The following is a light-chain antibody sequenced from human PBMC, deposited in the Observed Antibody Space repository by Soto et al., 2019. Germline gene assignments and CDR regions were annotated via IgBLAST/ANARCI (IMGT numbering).Light chain of an antibody. CDR2: GTF. CDR1: QDIKTY. V-gene: IGKV1-9*01. CDR3: QHLDYYPPFT. Sequence: IQLTQSPSSLSASVGDRVSITCRASQDIKTYLAWYQQKQGKAPKLLISGTFTLQSGVPSRFNGSGSGTAFTLTISRLQPEDFATYYCQHLDYYPPFTFGAGTKV. J-gene: IGKJ3*01.